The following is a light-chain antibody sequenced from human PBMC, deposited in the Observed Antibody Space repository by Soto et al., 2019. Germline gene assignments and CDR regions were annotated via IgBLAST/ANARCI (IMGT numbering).Light chain of an antibody. V-gene: IGLV3-1*01. CDR3: QAWDSSTGV. Sequence: SSELTQPPSVSVSPGQTASITCSGDKLGDKYACWYSKRPSGIPERFSGSNSGNTATLTISGTQAMDEADYYCQAWDSSTGVFGTGTKLTVL. J-gene: IGLJ1*01. CDR1: KLGDKY.